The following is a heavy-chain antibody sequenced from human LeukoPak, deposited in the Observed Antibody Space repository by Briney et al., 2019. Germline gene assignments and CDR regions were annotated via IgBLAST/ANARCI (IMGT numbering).Heavy chain of an antibody. CDR3: ARGGEAGLAD. CDR2: IYSSGST. V-gene: IGHV4-59*01. D-gene: IGHD4-17*01. Sequence: SETLSLTCTVSGASISSYYWTWMRQPPGKGLEWIGYIYSSGSTNSNPSLKSRVTISVDTSKNQFSLNLSSVTAADTAVYYCARGGEAGLADWGQGTLVTVSS. J-gene: IGHJ4*02. CDR1: GASISSYY.